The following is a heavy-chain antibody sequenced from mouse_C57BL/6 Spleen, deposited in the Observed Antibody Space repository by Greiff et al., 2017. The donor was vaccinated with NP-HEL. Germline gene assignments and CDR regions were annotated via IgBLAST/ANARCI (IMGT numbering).Heavy chain of an antibody. J-gene: IGHJ2*01. D-gene: IGHD1-1*01. CDR1: GYTFTSYW. Sequence: QVQLKQPGAELVRPGSSVKLSCKASGYTFTSYWMDWVKQRPGQGLEWIGNIYPSDSETHYNQKFKDKATLTVDKSSSTAYMQLSSLTSEDSAVYYCARKRIYYGSSFDYWGQGTTLTVSS. V-gene: IGHV1-61*01. CDR3: ARKRIYYGSSFDY. CDR2: IYPSDSET.